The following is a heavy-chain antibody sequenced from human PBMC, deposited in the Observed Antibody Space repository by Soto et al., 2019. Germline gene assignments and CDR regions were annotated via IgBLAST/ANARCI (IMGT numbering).Heavy chain of an antibody. CDR2: VYYGGSS. Sequence: SETLSLTCSVSGGPMYSYFWSWIRQPPGKGLEWIGYVYYGGSSNYNPSLKSRVTFSVDTSKNQVSLNLRSVTAADTAVYYCARADRKWLDPWGQGXLVTVSS. V-gene: IGHV4-59*01. CDR1: GGPMYSYF. CDR3: ARADRKWLDP. J-gene: IGHJ5*02.